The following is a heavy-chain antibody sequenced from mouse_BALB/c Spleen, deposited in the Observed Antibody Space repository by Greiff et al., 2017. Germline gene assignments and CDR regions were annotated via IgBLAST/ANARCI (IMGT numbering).Heavy chain of an antibody. D-gene: IGHD3-3*01. CDR1: GFTFPDYY. CDR2: IRNKANGYTT. Sequence: EVTLEESGGGLVQPGGSLRLSCATSGFTFPDYYMSWVRQPPGKALEWLGFIRNKANGYTTEYSASVKGRFTISRDNSQSILYLQMNTLSAEDSATYYCAIDRGVGPMDYWGQGTSVTVSS. CDR3: AIDRGVGPMDY. V-gene: IGHV7-3*02. J-gene: IGHJ4*01.